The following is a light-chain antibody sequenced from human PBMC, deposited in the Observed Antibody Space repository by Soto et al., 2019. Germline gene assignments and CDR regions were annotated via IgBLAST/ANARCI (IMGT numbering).Light chain of an antibody. J-gene: IGKJ2*02. V-gene: IGKV1-39*01. CDR2: AAS. CDR3: QQYNTYPWT. CDR1: QSISNH. Sequence: DIQMTQSPSSLSASVEDRVIITCRASQSISNHLNWYQQKPGKAPKLLIFAASSLQSGVPSRFSGSRSGPDFTLTISSLQPEDFATYYCQQYNTYPWTFGQGTKLEIK.